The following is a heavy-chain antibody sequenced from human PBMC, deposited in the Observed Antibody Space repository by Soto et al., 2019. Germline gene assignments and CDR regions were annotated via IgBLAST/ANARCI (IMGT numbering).Heavy chain of an antibody. CDR1: GYTFSKYD. J-gene: IGHJ4*02. D-gene: IGHD3-3*01. CDR2: ISANSGRA. V-gene: IGHV1-18*01. Sequence: QVQLVQSGTEVKTPGASVKVSCKTSGYTFSKYDISWVRQAPGQGLEWIGLISANSGRANYAQKLQGRVTMTTDTSTSTAYMELGSLRSDDTAVYYCVRQYFDFWTDFPDFDYWGQGTLVTVSS. CDR3: VRQYFDFWTDFPDFDY.